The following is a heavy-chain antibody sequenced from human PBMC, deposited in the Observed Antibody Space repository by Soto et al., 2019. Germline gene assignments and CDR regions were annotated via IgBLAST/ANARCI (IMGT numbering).Heavy chain of an antibody. CDR1: GYTFTSYG. J-gene: IGHJ4*02. CDR2: ISAYNGNT. CDR3: ECDSSGYYYDY. D-gene: IGHD3-22*01. Sequence: XSVKVSCKASGYTFTSYGISWVRQAPGQGLEWMGWISAYNGNTNYAQKLQGRVTMTTDTSTSTAYMELRSLRSDDTAVYYCECDSSGYYYDYWGQGTLVTVSS. V-gene: IGHV1-18*01.